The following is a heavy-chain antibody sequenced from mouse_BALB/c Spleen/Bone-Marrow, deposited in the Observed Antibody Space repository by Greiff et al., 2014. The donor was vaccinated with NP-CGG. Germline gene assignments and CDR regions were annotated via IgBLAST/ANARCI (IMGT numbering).Heavy chain of an antibody. J-gene: IGHJ3*01. Sequence: VKLQESGAELVRPGTSVKISCKASGYAFTNYWLGWVKQRPGHGLEWIGDIYPGSGNTYYYEKFKGKATLTADKSSSTAYMQLSSLTSEDSAVYFCARLRGYSQAWFAYWGQGTLVTVSA. CDR2: IYPGSGNT. V-gene: IGHV1-63*01. CDR1: GYAFTNYW. CDR3: ARLRGYSQAWFAY. D-gene: IGHD2-3*01.